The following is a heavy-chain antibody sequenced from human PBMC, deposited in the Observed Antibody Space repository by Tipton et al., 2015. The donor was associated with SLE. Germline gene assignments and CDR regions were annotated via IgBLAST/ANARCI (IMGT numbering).Heavy chain of an antibody. CDR1: GFTFSSYS. J-gene: IGHJ4*02. CDR3: ARDWVAARVYFDY. D-gene: IGHD2-15*01. Sequence: SLRLSCAASGFTFSSYSINWVRQAPGKGLEWVSSISSSSTYIYYADSVKGRFTISRDNAKNSVSLQMNSLRAEDTAVYYCARDWVAARVYFDYWGQGPLVPVPP. V-gene: IGHV3-21*03. CDR2: ISSSSTYI.